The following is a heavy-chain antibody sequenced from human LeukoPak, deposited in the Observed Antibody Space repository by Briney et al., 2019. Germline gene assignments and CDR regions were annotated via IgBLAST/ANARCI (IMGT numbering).Heavy chain of an antibody. Sequence: GGSLRLSCAASGFTFSSYAMPWVRQAPGKGLEYVSAISSNGGSTYYANSVKGRFTISRDNSKNTLYLQMGSLRAEDMAVYYXARGGYDILTGYKNWGQGTLVTVSS. D-gene: IGHD3-9*01. CDR3: ARGGYDILTGYKN. CDR1: GFTFSSYA. V-gene: IGHV3-64*01. J-gene: IGHJ4*02. CDR2: ISSNGGST.